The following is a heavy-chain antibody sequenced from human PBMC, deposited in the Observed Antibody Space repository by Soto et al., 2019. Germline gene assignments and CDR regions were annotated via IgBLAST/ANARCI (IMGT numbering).Heavy chain of an antibody. Sequence: SETLSLTCTVSGGSISSSSYYWGWIRQPPGKGLEWIGSIYYSGSTYYNPSLKSRVTISVDTSKNQFSLKLSSVTAADTAVYYCARHRPNSSGWHYYYGMDVWGQGTTVTVSS. D-gene: IGHD6-19*01. CDR2: IYYSGST. CDR1: GGSISSSSYY. J-gene: IGHJ6*02. CDR3: ARHRPNSSGWHYYYGMDV. V-gene: IGHV4-39*01.